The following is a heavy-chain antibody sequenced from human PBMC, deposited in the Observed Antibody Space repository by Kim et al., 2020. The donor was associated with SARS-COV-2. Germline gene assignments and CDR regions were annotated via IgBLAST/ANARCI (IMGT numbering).Heavy chain of an antibody. J-gene: IGHJ6*03. CDR3: ARDFKERADYYDSSGYYHYYYYIDV. V-gene: IGHV7-4-1*02. Sequence: SVKVSCKASGYTFTSYAMNWVRQAPGQGLEWMGWINTNTGNPTYAQGFTGRFVFSLDTSVSTAYLQISSLKAEDTAVYYCARDFKERADYYDSSGYYHYYYYIDVWGKGTTVTVSS. CDR2: INTNTGNP. D-gene: IGHD3-22*01. CDR1: GYTFTSYA.